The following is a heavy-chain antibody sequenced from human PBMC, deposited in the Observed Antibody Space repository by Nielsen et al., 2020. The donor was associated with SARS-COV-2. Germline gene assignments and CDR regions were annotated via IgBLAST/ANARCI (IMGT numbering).Heavy chain of an antibody. V-gene: IGHV3-7*01. D-gene: IGHD6-19*01. J-gene: IGHJ3*01. CDR3: ARESVTGTDAFDV. Sequence: GESLKISCAASGFTFSTYWMNWVRQAPGKGLEWVANIKQDGSEKYYVDSVKGRFTISRDNAKNSLYLQMNSLRVEDTAVYYCARESVTGTDAFDVWGQGTVVTVSS. CDR2: IKQDGSEK. CDR1: GFTFSTYW.